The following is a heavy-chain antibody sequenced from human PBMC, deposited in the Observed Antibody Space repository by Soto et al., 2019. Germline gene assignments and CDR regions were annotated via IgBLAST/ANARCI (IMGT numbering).Heavy chain of an antibody. J-gene: IGHJ4*02. D-gene: IGHD3-10*01. V-gene: IGHV4-59*01. CDR3: ARSVAALGSQTEL. CDR1: GGSINGSY. Sequence: SETLSLTCSVSGGSINGSYWRWIRQSPGKGLEWLGYVYYTGSTNYSPSLRSRVSISVDTSKNEFSLRLRSVTAADTAVYFCARSVAALGSQTELWGEGTQVTVSS. CDR2: VYYTGST.